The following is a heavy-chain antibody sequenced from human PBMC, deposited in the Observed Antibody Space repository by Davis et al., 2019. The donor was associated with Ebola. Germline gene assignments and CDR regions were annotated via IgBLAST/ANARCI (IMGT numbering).Heavy chain of an antibody. J-gene: IGHJ4*02. CDR2: ISGSGSTT. Sequence: GESLKISCAASGFMFSSYAMTWVRQAPGKGLEWVSGISGSGSTTYYADSVKGRFTISRDNSKKTLYLQMNSLRAEDTAVYYCAKGLKVSGWYYFDYWGQGTLVTVSS. D-gene: IGHD6-19*01. CDR3: AKGLKVSGWYYFDY. CDR1: GFMFSSYA. V-gene: IGHV3-23*01.